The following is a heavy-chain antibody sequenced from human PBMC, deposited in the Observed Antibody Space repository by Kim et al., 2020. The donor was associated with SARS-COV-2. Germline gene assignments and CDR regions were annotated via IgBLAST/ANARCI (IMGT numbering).Heavy chain of an antibody. D-gene: IGHD2-2*01. CDR1: GYTFTSYG. V-gene: IGHV1-18*04. Sequence: ASVKVSCKASGYTFTSYGISWVRQAPGQGLEWMGWISAYNGNTNYAQKLQGRVTMTTDTSTSTAYMELRSLRSDDTAVYYCARDRWDSSTSCYADYWGQGTLVTVSS. CDR2: ISAYNGNT. J-gene: IGHJ4*02. CDR3: ARDRWDSSTSCYADY.